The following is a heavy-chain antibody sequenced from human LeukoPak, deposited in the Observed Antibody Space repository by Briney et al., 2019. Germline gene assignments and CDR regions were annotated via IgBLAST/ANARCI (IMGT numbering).Heavy chain of an antibody. Sequence: PGASLRLSCAASGFTFSTYAMSWVRQAPGKGLEWVANIKQDGSEKYYVDSVKGRFTISRDNAKNSLYLQVNSLRAEDTAVYYCASLAVAGIDYFDYWGQGTLVTVSS. J-gene: IGHJ4*02. D-gene: IGHD6-19*01. V-gene: IGHV3-7*01. CDR2: IKQDGSEK. CDR1: GFTFSTYA. CDR3: ASLAVAGIDYFDY.